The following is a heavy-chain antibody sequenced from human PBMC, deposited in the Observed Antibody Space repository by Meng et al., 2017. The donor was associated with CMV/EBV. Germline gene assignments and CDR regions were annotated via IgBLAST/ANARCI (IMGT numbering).Heavy chain of an antibody. D-gene: IGHD1-7*01. CDR2: IIPILGIA. J-gene: IGHJ6*02. CDR1: GGTFSSYA. V-gene: IGHV1-69*10. Sequence: SVKVSCKASGGTFSSYAISWVRQAPGQGLEWMGGIIPILGIANYAPKFQGRVTITADKSTSTAYMELSSLRSEDTAVYYCASKLGVNYYYGMDVWGQGTTVTVSS. CDR3: ASKLGVNYYYGMDV.